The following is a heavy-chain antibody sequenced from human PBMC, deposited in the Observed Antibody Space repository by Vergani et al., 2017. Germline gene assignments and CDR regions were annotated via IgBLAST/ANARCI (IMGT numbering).Heavy chain of an antibody. CDR3: ARVPRSGRWLQLSNNWFDP. Sequence: QVQLQESGPGLVKPSETLSLTCTVSGGSISSYHWSWIRQPPGKGLEWIGYIYYSGSTNYNPSLKSRVTISVDTSKNQFSLKLSSVTAADTAVYDCARVPRSGRWLQLSNNWFDPWGQGTLVTVSS. CDR1: GGSISSYH. J-gene: IGHJ5*02. V-gene: IGHV4-59*01. D-gene: IGHD5-24*01. CDR2: IYYSGST.